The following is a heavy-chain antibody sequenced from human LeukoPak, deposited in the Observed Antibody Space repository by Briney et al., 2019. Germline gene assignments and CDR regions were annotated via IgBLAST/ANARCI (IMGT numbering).Heavy chain of an antibody. CDR1: GFTFNSYA. CDR2: ISGSGGST. Sequence: GGSLRLSCAASGFTFNSYAMSWVRQAPWERLQWVSGISGSGGSTYYADSVKGRFTISRDNSKNTLYLQMNSLRAEDTAVYYCAKDYNYGDEYDYWGQGTLVTVSS. D-gene: IGHD4-17*01. CDR3: AKDYNYGDEYDY. J-gene: IGHJ4*02. V-gene: IGHV3-23*01.